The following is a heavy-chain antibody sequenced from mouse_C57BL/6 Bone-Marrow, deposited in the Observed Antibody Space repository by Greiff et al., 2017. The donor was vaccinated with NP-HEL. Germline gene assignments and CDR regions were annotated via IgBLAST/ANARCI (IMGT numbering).Heavy chain of an antibody. D-gene: IGHD2-4*01. CDR1: GYTFTSYG. J-gene: IGHJ1*03. Sequence: QVQLQQSGAELARPGASVKLSCKASGYTFTSYGISWVKQRTGQGLEWIGEIYPRSGNTYYNEKFKGKATLTADKSSSTAYMELRSLTSEDSAVYFCARERANYYDYPYWYFEVWGTGTTVTVSS. V-gene: IGHV1-81*01. CDR2: IYPRSGNT. CDR3: ARERANYYDYPYWYFEV.